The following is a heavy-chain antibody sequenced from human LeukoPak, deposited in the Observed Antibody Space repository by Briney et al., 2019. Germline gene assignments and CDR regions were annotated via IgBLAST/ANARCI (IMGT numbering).Heavy chain of an antibody. CDR3: AKVIDYYDSSGYDY. Sequence: GGSLRLSCAASGFTFSSYAMSWVRQAPGKGLEWVSAISGSGGSTYYADSVKGRFTISRDNSKNTLYLQMNSLRAEYTAVYYCAKVIDYYDSSGYDYWGQGTLVTVSS. J-gene: IGHJ4*02. D-gene: IGHD3-22*01. V-gene: IGHV3-23*01. CDR2: ISGSGGST. CDR1: GFTFSSYA.